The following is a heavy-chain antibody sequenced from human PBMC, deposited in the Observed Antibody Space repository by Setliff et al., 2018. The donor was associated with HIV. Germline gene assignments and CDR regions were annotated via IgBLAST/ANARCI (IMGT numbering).Heavy chain of an antibody. D-gene: IGHD4-17*01. CDR3: ATEEGTTVHRIGF. CDR1: DGSISNYY. Sequence: PSETLSLTCTVSDGSISNYYWSWIRQPPGKGLEWIGYISYSGSTNYNPSLKSRVTISVDTSKNQFSLKLTSVTAADTAMYYCATEEGTTVHRIGFWGQGTLVTVSS. CDR2: ISYSGST. J-gene: IGHJ4*02. V-gene: IGHV4-59*12.